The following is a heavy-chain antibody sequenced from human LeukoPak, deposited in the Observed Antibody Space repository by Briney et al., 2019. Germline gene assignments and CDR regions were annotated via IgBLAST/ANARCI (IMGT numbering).Heavy chain of an antibody. D-gene: IGHD4-23*01. CDR3: ARRAYGGKAVFGM. V-gene: IGHV4-61*02. J-gene: IGHJ3*02. CDR1: GGSIISDTYY. CDR2: IFSSGST. Sequence: PSETLSLTCSVSGGSIISDTYYWSWIRQPAGKGLEWIGRIFSSGSTNYNPSLKSRVTMSVDTSKNQFSLKLSSVTAADTAVYYCARRAYGGKAVFGMWGQGTMVTVSS.